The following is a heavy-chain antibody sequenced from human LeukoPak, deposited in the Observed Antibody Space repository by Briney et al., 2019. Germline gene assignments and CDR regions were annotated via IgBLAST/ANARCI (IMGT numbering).Heavy chain of an antibody. CDR3: AASSGWLLDY. CDR1: GGSISDYY. Sequence: SETLSLTCTVSGGSISDYYWSWIRQPPGTGLEWIGYIYYSGSTNYNPSLKSRVTISVDTSKNQFSLKLSSVTAADTAVYYCAASSGWLLDYWGQGTLVTVSS. CDR2: IYYSGST. D-gene: IGHD6-19*01. J-gene: IGHJ4*02. V-gene: IGHV4-59*08.